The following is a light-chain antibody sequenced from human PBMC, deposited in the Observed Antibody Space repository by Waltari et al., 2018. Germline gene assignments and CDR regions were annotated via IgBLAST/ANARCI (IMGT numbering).Light chain of an antibody. CDR2: AAS. J-gene: IGKJ3*01. CDR1: QGISSY. V-gene: IGKV1-8*01. Sequence: AIRLTHSPSSFSASTGDRVTITCRASQGISSYLASYQQKPGTAPKLLIYAASTLQSWVPSRFSGSGSVTDFTLSISCLQSEDFVTYYCQQYYSYTSFGPGTKVDIK. CDR3: QQYYSYTS.